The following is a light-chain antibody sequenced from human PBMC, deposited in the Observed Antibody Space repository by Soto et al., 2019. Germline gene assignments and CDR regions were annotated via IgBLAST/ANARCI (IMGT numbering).Light chain of an antibody. CDR3: AVWDISLSGVL. V-gene: IGLV1-51*01. CDR2: DTI. Sequence: QSALTQPPSVSAAPGQKVTISCSGSSSNIGNNYVSWYQQFPGTVPKLLVSDTIDRPSGIPDRFSASRSGTSATLGITGLQTGDEADYYCAVWDISLSGVLFGGGTQLTVL. CDR1: SSNIGNNY. J-gene: IGLJ7*01.